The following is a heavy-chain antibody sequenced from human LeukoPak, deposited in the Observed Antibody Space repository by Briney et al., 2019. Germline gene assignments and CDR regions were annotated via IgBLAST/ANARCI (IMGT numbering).Heavy chain of an antibody. CDR1: GFTFSSYG. CDR3: AKGFWSGYYSGAFDI. D-gene: IGHD3-3*01. CDR2: IRYDGSNK. Sequence: GGSLRLSCAASGFTFSSYGMHWVRQAPGKGLEWAAFIRYDGSNKYYADSVKGRFTISRGNSKNTLYLQMNSLRAEDTAVYYCAKGFWSGYYSGAFDIWGQGTMVTVSS. V-gene: IGHV3-30*02. J-gene: IGHJ3*02.